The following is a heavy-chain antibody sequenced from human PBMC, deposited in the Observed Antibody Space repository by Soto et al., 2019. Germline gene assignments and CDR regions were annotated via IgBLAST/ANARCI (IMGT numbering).Heavy chain of an antibody. V-gene: IGHV3-33*01. D-gene: IGHD1-1*01. CDR3: VSDETQLERRPSYGKDV. CDR1: GFTFSHYG. Sequence: QMQLEESGGGMVQPGRSLRLSCVASGFTFSHYGMHWVRQAPGKGLEWVAVIWHHGGNKYYADSVKGRFTISRDNARNTLYLQVDSLRGEDTGVYYCVSDETQLERRPSYGKDVWGRGTTVIVSS. CDR2: IWHHGGNK. J-gene: IGHJ6*02.